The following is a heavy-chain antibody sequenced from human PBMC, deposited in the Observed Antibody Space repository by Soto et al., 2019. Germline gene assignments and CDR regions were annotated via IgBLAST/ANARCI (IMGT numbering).Heavy chain of an antibody. D-gene: IGHD1-26*01. V-gene: IGHV1-18*01. Sequence: ASVKVSCKASGYTFTSYGISWVRQAPGQGLEWMGWISAYNGNTNYAQKLQGRVTMTTDTSTSTAYMELSSLRSEDTAVYYCATQGPTTTEFDLWGQGTLVTVSS. J-gene: IGHJ4*02. CDR2: ISAYNGNT. CDR3: ATQGPTTTEFDL. CDR1: GYTFTSYG.